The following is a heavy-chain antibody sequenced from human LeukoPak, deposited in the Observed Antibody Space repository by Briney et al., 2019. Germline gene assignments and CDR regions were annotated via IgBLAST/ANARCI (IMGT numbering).Heavy chain of an antibody. V-gene: IGHV3-30*04. J-gene: IGHJ5*02. CDR3: ARENWFDP. Sequence: GRSLRLSCAASGFTFSSYAMHWVRQAPGKGLEWVAVISYDGSNKYYVDSVKGRFTISRDNSKNTLYLQMNSLRAEDTAVYYCARENWFDPWGQGTLVTVSS. CDR2: ISYDGSNK. CDR1: GFTFSSYA.